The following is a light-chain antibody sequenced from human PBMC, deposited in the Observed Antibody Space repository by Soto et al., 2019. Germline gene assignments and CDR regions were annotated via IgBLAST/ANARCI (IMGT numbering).Light chain of an antibody. Sequence: EIVLTQSPGTLSLSPGERATLSCRASQSISSSYLAWYQQKPGQAPRLLIYGTSSRATGIPDRFSGSGSGTGFTLIISILEPEDFAVYYCQQYGSSPPFTFGPGTKVDLK. CDR1: QSISSSY. CDR2: GTS. J-gene: IGKJ3*01. CDR3: QQYGSSPPFT. V-gene: IGKV3-20*01.